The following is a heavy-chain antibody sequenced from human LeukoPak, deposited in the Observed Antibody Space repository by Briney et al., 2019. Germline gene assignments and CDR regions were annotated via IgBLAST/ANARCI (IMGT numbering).Heavy chain of an antibody. J-gene: IGHJ4*02. CDR3: ARESSSSWSSNFDY. D-gene: IGHD6-13*01. CDR1: GFTFSSYE. CDR2: ISSSGSTI. V-gene: IGHV3-48*03. Sequence: GGSLRLSCAASGFTFSSYEMNWVRQAPGKGLEWVSYISSSGSTIYYADSVKGRFTISRDNAKNSLYLQMNSLRAEDTAVYYCARESSSSWSSNFDYWGQGTLVTVSS.